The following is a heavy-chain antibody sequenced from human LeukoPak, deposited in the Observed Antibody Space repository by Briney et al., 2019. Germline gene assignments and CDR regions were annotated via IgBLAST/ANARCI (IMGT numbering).Heavy chain of an antibody. CDR2: ISTYNGDT. Sequence: ASVEVSCKASGYTFPNYGISWVRQAPGQGLEGMGWISTYNGDTNYAQKLQGRVTMTTDTSTNTAYMELRSLRSDDTAVYYCASDHLSIEATGTRYWGQGTLVTVSS. V-gene: IGHV1-18*01. CDR1: GYTFPNYG. J-gene: IGHJ4*02. D-gene: IGHD6-13*01. CDR3: ASDHLSIEATGTRY.